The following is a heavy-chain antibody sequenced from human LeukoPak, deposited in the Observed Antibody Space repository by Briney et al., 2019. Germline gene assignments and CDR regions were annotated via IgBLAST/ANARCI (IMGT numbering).Heavy chain of an antibody. CDR3: ARVGLGYCSGGSCYLTHYYYYMDV. D-gene: IGHD2-15*01. J-gene: IGHJ6*03. CDR2: INHSGST. V-gene: IGHV4-34*01. CDR1: GGSFSGYY. Sequence: SETLSLTCAVYGGSFSGYYWSWIRQPPGKGLEWIGEINHSGSTNYNPSLKSRVTISVDTSKNQFSLKLSSVTAADTAVYYCARVGLGYCSGGSCYLTHYYYYMDVWGKGTTVTISS.